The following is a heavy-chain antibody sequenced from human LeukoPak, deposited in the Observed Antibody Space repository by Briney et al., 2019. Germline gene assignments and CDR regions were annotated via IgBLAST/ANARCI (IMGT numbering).Heavy chain of an antibody. Sequence: PSQTLSLTCTVSGGSISTYYWSWIRQPPGKGLEWIGYVYYSGSTNYNPSLKSRVAISVDRPNNQFSLKLTSVNAADTAVYYCARYTRSSALRTWGQGILVIVSP. V-gene: IGHV4-59*13. CDR3: ARYTRSSALRT. CDR2: VYYSGST. J-gene: IGHJ4*02. D-gene: IGHD3-10*01. CDR1: GGSISTYY.